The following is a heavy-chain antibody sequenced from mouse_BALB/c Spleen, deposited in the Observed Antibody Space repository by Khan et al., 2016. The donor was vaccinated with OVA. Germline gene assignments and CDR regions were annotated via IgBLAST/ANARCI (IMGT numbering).Heavy chain of an antibody. J-gene: IGHJ4*01. V-gene: IGHV3-2*02. CDR3: ASSLYYSSGYAVDY. D-gene: IGHD2-12*01. CDR1: GYSITSDYA. Sequence: EVQLQESGPGLVKPSQSLSLTCTVTGYSITSDYAWNWIRQFPGNKLEWVGYISSSGSTSYNPSLKSRISITRDTSKNHFFLQLRSLTSEDTATYYSASSLYYSSGYAVDYWGRGTSVTVSS. CDR2: ISSSGST.